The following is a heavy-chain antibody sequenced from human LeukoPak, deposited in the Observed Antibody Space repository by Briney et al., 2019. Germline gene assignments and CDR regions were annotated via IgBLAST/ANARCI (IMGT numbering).Heavy chain of an antibody. D-gene: IGHD2-15*01. CDR3: ARALGGGSCYASYYYYMDV. CDR2: IYSCGST. V-gene: IGHV3-66*03. J-gene: IGHJ6*03. CDR1: GFTVSSNY. Sequence: GGSLRLSCAASGFTVSSNYMSWVRQAPGKGLEWVSVIYSCGSTYYADSVKGRFTISRDNSKNTLYLQMNSLRAEDTAVYYCARALGGGSCYASYYYYMDVWGKGTTVTVSS.